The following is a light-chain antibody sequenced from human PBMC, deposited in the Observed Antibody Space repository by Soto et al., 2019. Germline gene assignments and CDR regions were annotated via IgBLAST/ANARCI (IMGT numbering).Light chain of an antibody. CDR2: SNN. V-gene: IGLV1-44*01. J-gene: IGLJ2*01. Sequence: QSVLTQPPSASGTPGQRVTISCSGGGSNIGSNTVNWYQQLPGTAPKLLIYSNNQRPSGVPDRFSGSQSGTSASLAISGLQSEDEAIYCCAAWDDSLNGVVFGGGTKVTVL. CDR3: AAWDDSLNGVV. CDR1: GSNIGSNT.